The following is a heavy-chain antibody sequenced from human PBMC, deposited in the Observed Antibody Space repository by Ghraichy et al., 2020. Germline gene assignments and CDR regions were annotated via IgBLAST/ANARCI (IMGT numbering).Heavy chain of an antibody. CDR2: IKPDGSEK. V-gene: IGHV3-7*03. Sequence: GESLRLSCAASGFTFSDYWMSWVRQAPEKGLEWLGNIKPDGSEKFYVDSVKGRFTISRDNAKSSLYLQLNSLRAEDTAVYYCARVDYHDNRGSYHDVFDIWGQGTLVTVSS. D-gene: IGHD3-22*01. CDR3: ARVDYHDNRGSYHDVFDI. CDR1: GFTFSDYW. J-gene: IGHJ3*02.